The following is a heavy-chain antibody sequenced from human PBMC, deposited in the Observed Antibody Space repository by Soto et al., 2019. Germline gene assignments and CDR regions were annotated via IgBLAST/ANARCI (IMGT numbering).Heavy chain of an antibody. CDR3: AKDNGQWLDSRTFDY. Sequence: GGSLRLSCAASGFTFSSYAMSWVRQAPGKGLEWVSAISGSGGSTYYADSVKGRFTISRDNSKNTLYLQMNSLRAEDTAVYYCAKDNGQWLDSRTFDYWGQGTLVTVSS. D-gene: IGHD6-19*01. CDR1: GFTFSSYA. V-gene: IGHV3-23*01. J-gene: IGHJ4*02. CDR2: ISGSGGST.